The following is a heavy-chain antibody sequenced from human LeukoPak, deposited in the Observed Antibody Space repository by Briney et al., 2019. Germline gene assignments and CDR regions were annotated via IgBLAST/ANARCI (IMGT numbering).Heavy chain of an antibody. CDR1: GFTFSSYA. J-gene: IGHJ6*02. D-gene: IGHD6-19*01. CDR2: ISGSGGST. Sequence: GGSLRLSCAASGFTFSSYAMSWVRQAPGKGLEWVSAISGSGGSTYYADSVKGRFTISRDNSKNTLYLQMNSLRAEDTAVYYCAKGAVADPYYNYGMDVWGQGTTVTVSS. V-gene: IGHV3-23*01. CDR3: AKGAVADPYYNYGMDV.